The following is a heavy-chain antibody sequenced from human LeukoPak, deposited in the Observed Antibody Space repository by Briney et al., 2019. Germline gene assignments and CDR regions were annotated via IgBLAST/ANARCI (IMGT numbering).Heavy chain of an antibody. Sequence: ASVNVSFKASGYTFTSYDINWVRQATGQGLEWMGWMNPNSGNTGYAHKFQGRVTMTRNTSISTAYMELSSLRSEDTAVYYCARARGGYVRRDCYMDVWGKGTTVTVSS. D-gene: IGHD5-12*01. V-gene: IGHV1-8*01. CDR1: GYTFTSYD. J-gene: IGHJ6*03. CDR2: MNPNSGNT. CDR3: ARARGGYVRRDCYMDV.